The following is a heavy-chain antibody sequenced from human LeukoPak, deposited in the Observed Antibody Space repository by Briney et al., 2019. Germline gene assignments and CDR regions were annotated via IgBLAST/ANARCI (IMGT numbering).Heavy chain of an antibody. CDR3: ARLLDSSAVDY. V-gene: IGHV4-39*01. J-gene: IGHJ4*02. Sequence: SETLSLTCTVSGGSISSSSYYWGWIRQPPGKGLEWIGSIYYSGSTYYNPSLKSRVTISVDTSKNQFSLKLSSVTAADTAVYFCARLLDSSAVDYWGQGTLVTVSS. CDR1: GGSISSSSYY. D-gene: IGHD3-22*01. CDR2: IYYSGST.